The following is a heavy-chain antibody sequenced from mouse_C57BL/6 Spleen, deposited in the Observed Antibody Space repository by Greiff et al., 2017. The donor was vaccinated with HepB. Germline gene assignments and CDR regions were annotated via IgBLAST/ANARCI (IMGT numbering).Heavy chain of an antibody. D-gene: IGHD1-1*01. V-gene: IGHV1-82*01. Sequence: QVQLQQSGPELVKPGASVKISCKASGYAFSSSWMNWVKQRPGKGLEWIGRIYPGDGDTNYNGKFKGKATLTADKSSSTAYMQLSSLTSEDSAVYFGARLGEYYGSSYGHYYAMDYWGQGTSVTVSS. CDR3: ARLGEYYGSSYGHYYAMDY. CDR2: IYPGDGDT. CDR1: GYAFSSSW. J-gene: IGHJ4*01.